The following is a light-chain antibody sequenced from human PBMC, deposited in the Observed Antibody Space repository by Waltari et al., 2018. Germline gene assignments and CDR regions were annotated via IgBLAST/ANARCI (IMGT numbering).Light chain of an antibody. CDR3: QQYNNLQT. J-gene: IGKJ2*01. CDR2: DVS. CDR1: QSVTRN. Sequence: EIVMTQSPAALSVSPGERATLSCRASQSVTRNLAWYQKRGGHSPRLLIYDVSIMATGIPARFSGRGSGTEFTRTISSLQSEDFAGYYCQQYNNLQTFGQGTKLELK. V-gene: IGKV3D-15*01.